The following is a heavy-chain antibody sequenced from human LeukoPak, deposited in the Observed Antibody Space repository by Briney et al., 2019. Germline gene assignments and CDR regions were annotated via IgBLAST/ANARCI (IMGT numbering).Heavy chain of an antibody. J-gene: IGHJ6*03. CDR3: ARAWGVSARPGYMDV. CDR2: IYYSGST. CDR1: GGSISNYY. V-gene: IGHV4-59*01. Sequence: SETLSLTCTVSGGSISNYYWSWIRHPPGKGLEWIGYIYYSGSTKYNPSLKSRVTISVDTSKNQFSLRLSSVTAADTAVYYCARAWGVSARPGYMDVWGKGTTVTVSS. D-gene: IGHD6-6*01.